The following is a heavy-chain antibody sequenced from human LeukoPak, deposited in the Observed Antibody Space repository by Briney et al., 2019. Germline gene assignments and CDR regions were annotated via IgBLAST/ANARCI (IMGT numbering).Heavy chain of an antibody. CDR3: ARAGPYYYDSSGYYGEMYFDY. D-gene: IGHD3-22*01. Sequence: ASVKVSCKASGYTFTSYAISWVRQAPGQGLEWMGGIIPIFGTANYAQKFQGRVTITADKSTSTAYMELSSLRSEDTAVYYCARAGPYYYDSSGYYGEMYFDYWGQGTLVTVSS. V-gene: IGHV1-69*06. CDR2: IIPIFGTA. J-gene: IGHJ4*02. CDR1: GYTFTSYA.